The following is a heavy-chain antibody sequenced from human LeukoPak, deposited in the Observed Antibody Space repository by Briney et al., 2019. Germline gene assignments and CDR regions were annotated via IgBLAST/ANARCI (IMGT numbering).Heavy chain of an antibody. CDR1: GGSFSSGDYY. V-gene: IGHV4-30-4*08. CDR2: IYYSGST. D-gene: IGHD4-23*01. Sequence: SQTLSLTCTVSGGSFSSGDYYWSWIRQPPGKGLEWIGYIYYSGSTYYNPSLKSRVNISVDTSKNQFSLKLSSVTAADTAVYYCARDYGGNSEFAFDIWGQGTMVTVSS. CDR3: ARDYGGNSEFAFDI. J-gene: IGHJ3*02.